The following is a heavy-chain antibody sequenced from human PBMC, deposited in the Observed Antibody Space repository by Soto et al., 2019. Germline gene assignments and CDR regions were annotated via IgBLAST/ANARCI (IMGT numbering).Heavy chain of an antibody. CDR2: LSGSGTST. CDR3: AKATTNGGWFNPFDS. D-gene: IGHD6-19*01. V-gene: IGHV3-23*01. Sequence: PVGSLRLSCAASGFSFVDYAMNWVRQAPGKGLEWVSGLSGSGTSTYYADSVKGQFTISRDNSRDTLFLQMNSLTADDTAVYYCAKATTNGGWFNPFDSWGQGALVTVSS. J-gene: IGHJ4*02. CDR1: GFSFVDYA.